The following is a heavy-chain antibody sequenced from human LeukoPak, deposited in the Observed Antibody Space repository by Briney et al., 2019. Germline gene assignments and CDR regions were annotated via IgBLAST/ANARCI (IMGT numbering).Heavy chain of an antibody. CDR2: IYHSGST. J-gene: IGHJ4*02. CDR3: ARVDVCGTYRAFYF. D-gene: IGHD3-16*02. CDR1: GFSISSDYF. V-gene: IGHV4-38-2*02. Sequence: SETLSLTCTVSGFSISSDYFWGWVRHPPREGLGRIGFIYHSGSTYYNPPLKSRVTTSLYTSKNKFSLKLSSVTAADTAVYYFARVDVCGTYRAFYFWGQGTLVTVSS.